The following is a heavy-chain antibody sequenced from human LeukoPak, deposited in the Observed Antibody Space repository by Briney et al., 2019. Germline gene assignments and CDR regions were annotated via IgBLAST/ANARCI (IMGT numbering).Heavy chain of an antibody. D-gene: IGHD3-22*01. CDR1: GFTFSNAW. CDR2: IKSKTDGGTT. V-gene: IGHV3-15*01. J-gene: IGHJ4*02. CDR3: TPVHYYDSTGYYSDY. Sequence: PGGSLRLSCAASGFTFSNAWMSWVRQAPGKGLEWVGRIKSKTDGGTTDYAAPVKGRFTISRDDSKNTLYLQMNSLKTEDTAVYYCTPVHYYDSTGYYSDYWGQGTLVTVSS.